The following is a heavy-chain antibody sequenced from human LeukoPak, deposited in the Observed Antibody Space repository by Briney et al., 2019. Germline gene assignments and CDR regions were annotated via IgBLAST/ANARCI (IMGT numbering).Heavy chain of an antibody. CDR3: ARALSSVYYYYYMDV. CDR1: GYTFTSYD. J-gene: IGHJ6*03. V-gene: IGHV1-8*01. CDR2: MNPNSGNT. D-gene: IGHD2/OR15-2a*01. Sequence: ALVKVSCKASGYTFTSYDINWVRQATGQGLEWMGWMNPNSGNTGYAQKFQGRVTMTRNTSISTAYMELSSLRSEDTAVYYCARALSSVYYYYYMDVWGKGTTVTVSS.